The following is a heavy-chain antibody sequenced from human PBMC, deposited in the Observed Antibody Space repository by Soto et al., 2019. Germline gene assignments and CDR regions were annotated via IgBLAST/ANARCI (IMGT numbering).Heavy chain of an antibody. CDR1: GGSISSSNW. CDR3: AREWRIAAHH. CDR2: IYHSGST. J-gene: IGHJ4*02. Sequence: QVQLQESGPGLVKPSGTLSLTCAVSGGSISSSNWWSWVRQLTGKGLEWIGEIYHSGSTNDNPSLTSRVTISVDKFKNRFSLTLSSVTAAGTDVYYCAREWRIAAHHWGQGTLVTVSS. V-gene: IGHV4-4*02. D-gene: IGHD6-6*01.